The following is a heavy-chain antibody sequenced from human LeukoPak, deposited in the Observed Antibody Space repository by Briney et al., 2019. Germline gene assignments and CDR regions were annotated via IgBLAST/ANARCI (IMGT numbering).Heavy chain of an antibody. CDR2: IYYSGTT. Sequence: TSSETLSLTCTVSGGSISSSTYYWGWIRQPPGKGLEWIGTIYYSGTTYYNPSLKSRVTISIDTSTNQFSLKLNSVTAADTAVYYCASLQNIVGATPLPDYWGQGTLVTVSS. V-gene: IGHV4-39*07. CDR3: ASLQNIVGATPLPDY. J-gene: IGHJ4*02. D-gene: IGHD1-26*01. CDR1: GGSISSSTYY.